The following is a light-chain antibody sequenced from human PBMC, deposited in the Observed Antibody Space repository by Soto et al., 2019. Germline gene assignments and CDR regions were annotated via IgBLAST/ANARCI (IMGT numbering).Light chain of an antibody. CDR1: QGISTY. Sequence: DIQMTQSPSSLSASVGDRVTITCRASQGISTYLAWYQQKPGKVPKLLIYAASTLQSGVPSRFSGSGSGTDVTITISSLQPEDVATYYCQKYNTSPWTVGQGTKVEIK. CDR2: AAS. J-gene: IGKJ1*01. CDR3: QKYNTSPWT. V-gene: IGKV1-27*01.